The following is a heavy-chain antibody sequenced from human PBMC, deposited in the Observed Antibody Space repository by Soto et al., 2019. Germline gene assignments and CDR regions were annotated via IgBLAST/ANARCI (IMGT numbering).Heavy chain of an antibody. Sequence: QVQLVQSGAEVKKPGASVKVSCKASGYTFTGYYMHWVRQAPGQGLEWMGWINPNSGGTNYAQKFQGWVTMTRDTSISTAYMELSRLRSDDTAVYYCAREMSAQWLVGDWFDPWGQGTLVTVSS. CDR2: INPNSGGT. CDR3: AREMSAQWLVGDWFDP. CDR1: GYTFTGYY. D-gene: IGHD6-19*01. J-gene: IGHJ5*02. V-gene: IGHV1-2*04.